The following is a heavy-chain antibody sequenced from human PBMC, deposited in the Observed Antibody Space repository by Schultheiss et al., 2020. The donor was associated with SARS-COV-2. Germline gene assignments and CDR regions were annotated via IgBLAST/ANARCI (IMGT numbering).Heavy chain of an antibody. Sequence: GGSLRLSFAASGFTFSSYAMHWVRQAPGKGLEWVAVISYDGSNKYYADSVKGRFTISRDNAKNSLYLQMNSLRAEDTAVYYCARRRTAVYAIDWGQGTLVTVSS. V-gene: IGHV3-30*04. D-gene: IGHD2-8*01. CDR3: ARRRTAVYAID. CDR2: ISYDGSNK. J-gene: IGHJ4*02. CDR1: GFTFSSYA.